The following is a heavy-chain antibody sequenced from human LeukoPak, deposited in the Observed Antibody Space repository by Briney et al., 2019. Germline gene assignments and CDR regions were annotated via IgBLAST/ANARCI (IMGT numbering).Heavy chain of an antibody. CDR3: ARSQWNPGKTTQTT. CDR2: IYSGSDYI. D-gene: IGHD1-1*01. CDR1: GFIFSDFY. Sequence: PGGSLRLSCAGSGFIFSDFYMSWIRQAPGKGLEWVSLIYSGSDYIYYADSVKGRFTISRDNAKNSLYLQMNSLRAEDTAVYYCARSQWNPGKTTQTTWGQGTLVTVSS. V-gene: IGHV3-11*01. J-gene: IGHJ5*02.